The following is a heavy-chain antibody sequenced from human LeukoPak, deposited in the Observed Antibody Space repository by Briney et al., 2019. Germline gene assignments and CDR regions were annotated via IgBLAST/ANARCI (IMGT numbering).Heavy chain of an antibody. V-gene: IGHV3-74*01. D-gene: IGHD3-22*01. CDR2: INSDGSSR. J-gene: IGHJ3*02. CDR3: AHYDSSSYHAFDI. Sequence: PGGSLRLSCAASGFTFSSYAISWVRQAPGKGLEWVSRINSDGSSRSYADSVKGRFTISRDNAKNTLYLQMNSLRAEDTAVYYCAHYDSSSYHAFDIWGQGKMVTVSS. CDR1: GFTFSSYA.